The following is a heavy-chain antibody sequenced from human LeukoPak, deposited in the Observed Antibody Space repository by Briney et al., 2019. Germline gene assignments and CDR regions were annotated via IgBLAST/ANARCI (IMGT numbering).Heavy chain of an antibody. V-gene: IGHV4-34*01. CDR2: INHSGST. Sequence: SETLSLTCAVYGGSFSGYYWSWIRQPPGKGLEWIGEINHSGSTNYSPSLKSRVTISVDTSKNQFSLKLSSVTAADTAVYYCANIAAARDYYGMDVWGQGTTVTASS. J-gene: IGHJ6*02. D-gene: IGHD6-13*01. CDR1: GGSFSGYY. CDR3: ANIAAARDYYGMDV.